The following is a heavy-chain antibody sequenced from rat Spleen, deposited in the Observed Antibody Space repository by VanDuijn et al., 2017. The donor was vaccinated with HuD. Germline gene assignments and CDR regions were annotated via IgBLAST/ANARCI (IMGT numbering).Heavy chain of an antibody. CDR3: TTDTFYDGTYYPGGFDY. CDR1: GFTFSSSP. D-gene: IGHD1-12*02. V-gene: IGHV5-46*01. J-gene: IGHJ2*01. Sequence: EVQLVESGGGLVQPGRSLSCAASGFTFSSSPMAWVRQAPRRGLEWVASIGTTGGNTYYRDSVKGRFTVSRDNAKNTLYLRMDSLTSEDTATYYCTTDTFYDGTYYPGGFDYWGQGVMVTVSS. CDR2: IGTTGGNT.